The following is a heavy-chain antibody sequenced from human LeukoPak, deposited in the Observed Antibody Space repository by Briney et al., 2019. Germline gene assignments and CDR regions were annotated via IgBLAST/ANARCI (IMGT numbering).Heavy chain of an antibody. J-gene: IGHJ4*02. V-gene: IGHV1-69*13. Sequence: SVKVSCKASGYTFTSFHMHWVRQAPGQGLEWMGGIIPIFGTANYAQKFQGRVTITADESTSTAYMELSSLRSEDTAVYYCARCDPYYYDSSGYYPFDYWGQGTLVTVSS. CDR3: ARCDPYYYDSSGYYPFDY. CDR1: GYTFTSFH. D-gene: IGHD3-22*01. CDR2: IIPIFGTA.